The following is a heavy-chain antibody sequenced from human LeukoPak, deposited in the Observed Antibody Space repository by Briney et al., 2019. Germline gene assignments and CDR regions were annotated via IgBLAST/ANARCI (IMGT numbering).Heavy chain of an antibody. CDR1: GFTFSSYS. CDR3: ARVLNNYGDGY. J-gene: IGHJ4*02. V-gene: IGHV3-21*01. CDR2: ISSISSYI. D-gene: IGHD4-17*01. Sequence: GGSLRLSCAASGFTFSSYSMNWVRQAPGKGREWVSSISSISSYIYYADSVKGRFTISRDNAKTSLYLQMNSLRAEDTAVYYCARVLNNYGDGYWGQGTLVTVSS.